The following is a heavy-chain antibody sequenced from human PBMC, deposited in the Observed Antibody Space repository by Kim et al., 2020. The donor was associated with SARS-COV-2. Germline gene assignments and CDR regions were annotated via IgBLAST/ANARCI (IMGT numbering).Heavy chain of an antibody. CDR2: IYHSGTT. V-gene: IGHV4-4*02. CDR1: GGSISTINW. J-gene: IGHJ5*02. Sequence: SETLSLTCGVSGGSISTINWWSWVRQPPGKGLEWIGEIYHSGTTNYNPSLKSRVTISIDKSKKQFSLKLTSVTAADTAVYYCARCPGDSTSLWFDPWGQGTLVTVSS. D-gene: IGHD6-6*01. CDR3: ARCPGDSTSLWFDP.